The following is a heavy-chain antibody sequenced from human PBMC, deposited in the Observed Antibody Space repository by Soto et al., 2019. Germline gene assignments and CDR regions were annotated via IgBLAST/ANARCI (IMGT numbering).Heavy chain of an antibody. Sequence: GGSLRLSCAASGFTFSSYAMHWVRQAPGKGLEWVAVISYDGSNKYYADSVKGRFTISRDNSKNTLYLQMNSLRAEDTAVYYCARVTLLWFGESGMDVWGQGTTVTVSS. CDR3: ARVTLLWFGESGMDV. V-gene: IGHV3-30-3*01. J-gene: IGHJ6*02. D-gene: IGHD3-10*01. CDR1: GFTFSSYA. CDR2: ISYDGSNK.